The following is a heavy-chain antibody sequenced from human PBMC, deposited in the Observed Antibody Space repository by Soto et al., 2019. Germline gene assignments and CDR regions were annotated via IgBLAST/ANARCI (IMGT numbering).Heavy chain of an antibody. Sequence: SETLSLTCTVSGDSISSSYWSWIRQSPGKGLEWIGEINHSGSTNYNPSLKSRVTISVDTSKNQFSLKLSSVTAADTAVYYCARGGGSDIVATIALYYLAYWGQGTLVTVSS. CDR3: ARGGGSDIVATIALYYLAY. D-gene: IGHD5-12*01. CDR1: GDSISSSY. J-gene: IGHJ4*02. V-gene: IGHV4-34*01. CDR2: INHSGST.